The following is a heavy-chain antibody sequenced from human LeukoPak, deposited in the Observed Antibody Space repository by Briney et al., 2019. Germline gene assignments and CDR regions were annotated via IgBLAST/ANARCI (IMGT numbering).Heavy chain of an antibody. J-gene: IGHJ5*02. CDR2: INPSGGST. D-gene: IGHD6-19*01. V-gene: IGHV1-46*03. Sequence: GGSLRLSCAASGFTFSSYWMSWVRQAPGQGLEWMGIINPSGGSTSYAQKFQGRVTMTRDTSTSTVYMELSSLRSEDTAVYYCARDGLYSSGHKHELGWFDPWGQGTLVTVSS. CDR1: GFTFSSYW. CDR3: ARDGLYSSGHKHELGWFDP.